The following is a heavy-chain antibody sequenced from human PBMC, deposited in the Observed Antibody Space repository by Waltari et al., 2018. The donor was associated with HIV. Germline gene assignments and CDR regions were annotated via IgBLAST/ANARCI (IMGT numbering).Heavy chain of an antibody. D-gene: IGHD2-15*01. J-gene: IGHJ4*02. CDR3: ARDPDDIVVVVAATPPDY. Sequence: EVQLVESGGGLVKPGGSLRLSCAASGFTFSSYSMNWVRQAPGKGLEWVSSISSSSSYIYYADSVKGRFTISRDNAKNSLYLQMNSLRAEDTAVYYCARDPDDIVVVVAATPPDYWGQGTLVTVSS. CDR1: GFTFSSYS. V-gene: IGHV3-21*01. CDR2: ISSSSSYI.